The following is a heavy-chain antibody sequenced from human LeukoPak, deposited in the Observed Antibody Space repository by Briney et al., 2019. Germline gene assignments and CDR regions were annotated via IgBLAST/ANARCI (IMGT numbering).Heavy chain of an antibody. CDR3: ARQNPSRIAVAGTNCFDY. V-gene: IGHV5-51*01. CDR2: IYPGDSDT. Sequence: GESLKISCKGSGYSFTSYWIGWVRQMPGKGLEWMGIIYPGDSDTRYSPSFQGQVTISADKSISTAYLQWSSLKASDTAMYYCARQNPSRIAVAGTNCFDYWGQGTLVTVSS. J-gene: IGHJ4*02. CDR1: GYSFTSYW. D-gene: IGHD6-19*01.